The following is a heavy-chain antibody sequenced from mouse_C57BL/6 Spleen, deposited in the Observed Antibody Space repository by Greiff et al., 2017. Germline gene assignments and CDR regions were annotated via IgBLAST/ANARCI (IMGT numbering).Heavy chain of an antibody. Sequence: QVQLQQPGPELVKPGASVKISCKASGYAFSSSWMNWVKQRPGKGLEWIGRLYPGDGDTNYNGKFKGKDTLTADKSSSTAYMQLSSLTSEDSEVYFCARSTCSDSSYWGQGTTLTVSS. CDR2: LYPGDGDT. V-gene: IGHV1-82*01. D-gene: IGHD1-1*01. CDR1: GYAFSSSW. CDR3: ARSTCSDSSY. J-gene: IGHJ2*01.